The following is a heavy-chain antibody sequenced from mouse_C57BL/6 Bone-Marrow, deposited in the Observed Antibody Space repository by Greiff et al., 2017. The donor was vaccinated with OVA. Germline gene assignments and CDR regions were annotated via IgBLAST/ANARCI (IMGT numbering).Heavy chain of an antibody. CDR2: IYPGNSDT. CDR3: TRRALLRYLFDY. J-gene: IGHJ2*01. D-gene: IGHD1-1*01. Sequence: EVHLVESGTVLARPGASVKMSCKTSGYTFTSYWMHWVKQRPGQGLEWKGAIYPGNSDTSYNQKFKGKAKLTSVTSASTAYMELSSLTNEDSAVYYCTRRALLRYLFDYWGQGTTLTVSS. V-gene: IGHV1-5*01. CDR1: GYTFTSYW.